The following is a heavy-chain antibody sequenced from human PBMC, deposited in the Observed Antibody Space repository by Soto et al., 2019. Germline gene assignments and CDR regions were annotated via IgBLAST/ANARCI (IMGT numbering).Heavy chain of an antibody. CDR2: IYYSGST. CDR3: SRDRPGWEPTIGPSFDY. D-gene: IGHD1-26*01. Sequence: SETLSLTCTVSGDSISSSYWSWVRQPPGKGLEWIGYIYYSGSTTYNPSLKSRVTMSVDTSKNQFSLKLNSVTAADTAVYYCSRDRPGWEPTIGPSFDYWGQGILVTVSS. V-gene: IGHV4-59*01. J-gene: IGHJ4*02. CDR1: GDSISSSY.